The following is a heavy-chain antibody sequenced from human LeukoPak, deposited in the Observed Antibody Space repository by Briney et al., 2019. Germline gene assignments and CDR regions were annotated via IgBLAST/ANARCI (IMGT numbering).Heavy chain of an antibody. Sequence: PSETLSLTCTVSGGSISSSSYYWGWIRQPPGKGLEWIGSIYYSGSTYYNPSLKSRVTISVDTSKNQFSLKLSSVTAADTAVYYCARGPQVAATVGLYYYCMDVWGKGTTVTVSS. V-gene: IGHV4-39*07. J-gene: IGHJ6*03. CDR1: GGSISSSSYY. CDR2: IYYSGST. D-gene: IGHD2-15*01. CDR3: ARGPQVAATVGLYYYCMDV.